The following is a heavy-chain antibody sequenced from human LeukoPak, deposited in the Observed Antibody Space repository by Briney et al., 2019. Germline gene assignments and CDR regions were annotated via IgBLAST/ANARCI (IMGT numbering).Heavy chain of an antibody. V-gene: IGHV3-7*01. CDR1: GFTFSSYS. D-gene: IGHD6-6*01. J-gene: IGHJ4*02. CDR2: IKQDGSEK. Sequence: PGGSLRLSCTASGFTFSSYSMNWVRQAPGKGLEWVANIKQDGSEKFYVDSVKGRFTISRDNAKNSLYLQMTSLRPEDTALYYCARNKQLEGYWGQGTLVTVSS. CDR3: ARNKQLEGY.